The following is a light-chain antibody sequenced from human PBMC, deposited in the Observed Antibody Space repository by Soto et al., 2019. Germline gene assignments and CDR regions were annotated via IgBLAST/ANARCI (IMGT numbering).Light chain of an antibody. J-gene: IGLJ2*01. V-gene: IGLV2-14*01. Sequence: QSVLTQPASVSGSPGQSITISCTGTSSDVGGYNSVSWYQQHPGKAPKLMIYDVSNRPSGVSDRFSGSKSGNTAALTISGLQAEDEADYYCTSYTSSSLLVFGGGTQLTVL. CDR1: SSDVGGYNS. CDR3: TSYTSSSLLV. CDR2: DVS.